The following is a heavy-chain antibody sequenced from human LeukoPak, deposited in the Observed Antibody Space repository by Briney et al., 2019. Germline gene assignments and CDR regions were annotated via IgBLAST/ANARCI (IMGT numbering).Heavy chain of an antibody. CDR1: GDSVFSNSAA. D-gene: IGHD3-10*01. CDR2: TYYRSKWYN. CDR3: VRDVGFDFDY. Sequence: SQTLSLTCAISGDSVFSNSAAWNWIRQSPSRGLEWLGRTYYRSKWYNDYAVSVKSRIIINPDTSKNQFSLQLKSVTHEDTAVYYRVRDVGFDFDYWGQGTLVTVSS. J-gene: IGHJ4*02. V-gene: IGHV6-1*01.